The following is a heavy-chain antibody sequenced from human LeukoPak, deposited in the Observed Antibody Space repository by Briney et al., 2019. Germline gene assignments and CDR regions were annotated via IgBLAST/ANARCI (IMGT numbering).Heavy chain of an antibody. CDR2: IWYDGSNK. J-gene: IGHJ3*02. D-gene: IGHD3-9*01. Sequence: GGSLRLSCAASGFTFSSYGMHWVRQAPGKGLEGVAVIWYDGSNKYYADSVKGRFTISRDNSKNTLYLQMNSLRAEDTAVYYCARGGRYFDSPLIWGQGTMVTVSS. V-gene: IGHV3-33*01. CDR3: ARGGRYFDSPLI. CDR1: GFTFSSYG.